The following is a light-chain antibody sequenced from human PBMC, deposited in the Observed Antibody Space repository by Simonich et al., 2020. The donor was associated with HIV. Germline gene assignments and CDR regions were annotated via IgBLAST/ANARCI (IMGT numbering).Light chain of an antibody. CDR3: SSYTSSSTWV. Sequence: QSALTQPASVSGSPGQSITISCTGTSSDVGGFNYVTWYQQHPGKAPKHMIYDVSMRPSGVSNRFSGSKSGNTASLTISGLQAEDGADYYCSSYTSSSTWVFGGGTKLTVL. V-gene: IGLV2-14*03. J-gene: IGLJ3*02. CDR1: SSDVGGFNY. CDR2: DVS.